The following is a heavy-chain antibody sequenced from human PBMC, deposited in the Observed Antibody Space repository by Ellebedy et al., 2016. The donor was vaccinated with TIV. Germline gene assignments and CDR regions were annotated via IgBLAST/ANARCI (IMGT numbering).Heavy chain of an antibody. Sequence: SETLSLXXAVSGGSFSGYYWTWIRQSPGKGLEWIGEINHSGSTKCNPSLNSRATISVDTSRNQFSLRLTSLTAADTAVYYCARDHYGSLDVWGQGITVTVSS. CDR1: GGSFSGYY. D-gene: IGHD3-10*01. J-gene: IGHJ6*02. CDR2: INHSGST. V-gene: IGHV4-34*01. CDR3: ARDHYGSLDV.